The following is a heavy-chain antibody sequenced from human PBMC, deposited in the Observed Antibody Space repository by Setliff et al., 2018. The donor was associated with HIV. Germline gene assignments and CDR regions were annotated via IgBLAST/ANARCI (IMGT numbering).Heavy chain of an antibody. Sequence: GASVKVSCKVSGYTLTELSRHWVRQAPGKGLEWMGGFDPEDGETIYAQKFQGRVTMTEDTSTDTAYMELSSLRADDTAVYYCVRGYRSAWNSWFDAWGQGTRVTVSS. V-gene: IGHV1-24*01. D-gene: IGHD6-19*01. CDR3: VRGYRSAWNSWFDA. J-gene: IGHJ5*02. CDR2: FDPEDGET. CDR1: GYTLTELS.